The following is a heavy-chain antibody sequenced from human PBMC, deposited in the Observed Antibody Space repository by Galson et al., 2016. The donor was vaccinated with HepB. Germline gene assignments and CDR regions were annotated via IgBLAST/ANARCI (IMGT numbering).Heavy chain of an antibody. V-gene: IGHV2-5*02. CDR1: GFSLSTSGVG. Sequence: PALVKPTQTLTLTCTFSGFSLSTSGVGVGWIRQPPGKALEWLALIYWDDDKRYSPSLKSRLTITKDTSKNQVVLTMTDQDPVDTATYFCARANYSGTSDVPFHIWGQGTLVTVSS. D-gene: IGHD4-23*01. CDR2: IYWDDDK. CDR3: ARANYSGTSDVPFHI. J-gene: IGHJ3*02.